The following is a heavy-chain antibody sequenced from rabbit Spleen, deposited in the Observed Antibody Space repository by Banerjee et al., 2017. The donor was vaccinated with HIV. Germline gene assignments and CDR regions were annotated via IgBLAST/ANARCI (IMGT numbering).Heavy chain of an antibody. CDR3: ARLGHADYPYAYGLKL. Sequence: QEQLVESGGGLVQPGGSLTLTCTASGFSFSDSHYMCWVRQAPGKGLEWIACIYAGGSGTTYYASWAKGRFTISKTSSTTVTLQMTSLTAADTATYFCARLGHADYPYAYGLKLWGPGTLVTVS. CDR2: IYAGGSGTT. CDR1: GFSFSDSHY. V-gene: IGHV1S45*01. D-gene: IGHD6-1*01. J-gene: IGHJ4*01.